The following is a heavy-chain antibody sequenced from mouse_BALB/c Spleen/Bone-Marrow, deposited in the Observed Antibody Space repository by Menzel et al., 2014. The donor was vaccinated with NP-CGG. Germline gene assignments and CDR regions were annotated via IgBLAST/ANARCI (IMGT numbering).Heavy chain of an antibody. CDR2: ISTYSGNT. V-gene: IGHV1-67*01. CDR1: GYTFTDYA. J-gene: IGHJ4*01. D-gene: IGHD2-14*01. Sequence: VQLQQSGPELVRPGVSVKISCKGSGYTFTDYAMHWVKQSHAKSLEWIGVISTYSGNTNYNQKFKGKATMTVDKSSSAAYKVLARLTAEESAIYYCERNRYDHYYAMDYWGQGTSVTVSS. CDR3: ERNRYDHYYAMDY.